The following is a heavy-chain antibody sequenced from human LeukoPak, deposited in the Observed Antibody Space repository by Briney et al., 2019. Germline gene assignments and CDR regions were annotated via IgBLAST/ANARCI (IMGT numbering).Heavy chain of an antibody. V-gene: IGHV1-69*13. CDR1: GYTFTGYY. CDR3: ARAGSSGWDYYFDY. CDR2: IIPIFGTA. D-gene: IGHD6-19*01. Sequence: SVKVSCKASGYTFTGYYMHWVRQAPGQGLEWMGGIIPIFGTANYAQKFQGRVTITADESTSTAYMELSSLRSEDTAVYYCARAGSSGWDYYFDYWGQGTLVTVSS. J-gene: IGHJ4*02.